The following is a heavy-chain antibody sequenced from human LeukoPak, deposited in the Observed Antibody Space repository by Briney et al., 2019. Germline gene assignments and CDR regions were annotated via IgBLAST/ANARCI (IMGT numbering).Heavy chain of an antibody. CDR3: ALNVVVVAAYFDY. CDR2: INPNSGGT. V-gene: IGHV1-2*06. J-gene: IGHJ4*02. CDR1: GYTFTGYY. D-gene: IGHD2-15*01. Sequence: GASVKVSCKASGYTFTGYYMHWVRQAPGQGLEWMGRINPNSGGTNYAQMFQGRVTMTRDTSISTAYMELSRLRSDDTAVYYCALNVVVVAAYFDYWGQGTLVTVSS.